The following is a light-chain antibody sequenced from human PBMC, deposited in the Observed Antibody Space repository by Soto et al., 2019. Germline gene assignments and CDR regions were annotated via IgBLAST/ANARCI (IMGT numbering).Light chain of an antibody. Sequence: DIELTQTPAALSVSPRDRATISCRASQSVSSYLAWYQQKPGQAPRLLIYGASTRATGIPARFSGSGSGTEFTLTISSLEPEDFTIYYCQQATSFPLPFGGVTKV. CDR1: QSVSSY. CDR3: QQATSFPLP. V-gene: IGKV3-15*01. CDR2: GAS. J-gene: IGKJ4*01.